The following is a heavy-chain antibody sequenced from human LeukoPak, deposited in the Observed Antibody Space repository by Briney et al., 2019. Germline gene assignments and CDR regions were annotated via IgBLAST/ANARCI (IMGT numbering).Heavy chain of an antibody. V-gene: IGHV3-49*04. J-gene: IGHJ6*02. CDR1: GFTFGDHA. CDR2: IRSQAYGGTT. CDR3: TRGPKQPWFYYGMDV. D-gene: IGHD5-18*01. Sequence: GGSLRLSCAASGFTFGDHAMSWVRQAPGKGLEWVGFIRSQAYGGTTEYAASVKGRFSISRDDSKSIAYLQMNSLKTEDTAVYYCTRGPKQPWFYYGMDVWGQGTTAIVS.